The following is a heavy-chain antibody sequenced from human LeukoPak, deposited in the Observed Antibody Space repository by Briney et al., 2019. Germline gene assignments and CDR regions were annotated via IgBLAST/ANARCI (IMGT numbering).Heavy chain of an antibody. Sequence: PGGSLRLSCAASGFTFDDYAMHWVRQAPGKGLGWVSGISWNSGSIDYAHSVKGRFTISRDTAKNSLYLQMNSLRPEDTALYYCAKGTGRYWTFFDSWGQGTLVTVSS. V-gene: IGHV3-9*01. J-gene: IGHJ4*02. D-gene: IGHD1-26*01. CDR1: GFTFDDYA. CDR3: AKGTGRYWTFFDS. CDR2: ISWNSGSI.